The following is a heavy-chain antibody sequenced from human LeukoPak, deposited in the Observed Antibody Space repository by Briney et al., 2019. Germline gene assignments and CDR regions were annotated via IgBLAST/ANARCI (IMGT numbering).Heavy chain of an antibody. D-gene: IGHD3-22*01. CDR3: AKALYDSPLAGDP. CDR1: GFTFSNIG. J-gene: IGHJ5*02. V-gene: IGHV3-23*01. CDR2: IRPNGVNT. Sequence: GGSLRLSCATSGFTFSNIGMAWVRQAPGKGLEWVSSIRPNGVNTHYEDSVKGRFTISRDNSKNTLFLQMNNLRVEDTATYYCAKALYDSPLAGDPWGQGTLVTVSS.